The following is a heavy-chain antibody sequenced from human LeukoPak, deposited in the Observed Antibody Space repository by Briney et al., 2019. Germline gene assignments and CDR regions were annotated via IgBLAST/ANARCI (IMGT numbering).Heavy chain of an antibody. CDR2: IYYSGST. J-gene: IGHJ4*02. D-gene: IGHD6-19*01. CDR3: ARGKRGSGWYLGY. Sequence: PSETLSLTCTVSGGSISSYYWSWVRQPPGKGLEWIGYIYYSGSTNYNPSLKSRVTISVDTSKNQFSLKLCSVTAADTAVYYCARGKRGSGWYLGYWGQGTLVTVSS. CDR1: GGSISSYY. V-gene: IGHV4-59*01.